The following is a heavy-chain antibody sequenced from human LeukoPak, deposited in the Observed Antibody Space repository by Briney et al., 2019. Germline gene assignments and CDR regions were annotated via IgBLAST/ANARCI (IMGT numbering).Heavy chain of an antibody. CDR2: ISAYNGNT. J-gene: IGHJ1*01. CDR3: ARDPKQWLGGHKTPEYFQH. D-gene: IGHD6-19*01. CDR1: GYTFTSYG. V-gene: IGHV1-18*01. Sequence: GASVKVSCKASGYTFTSYGISWVRQAPGQGLEWMGWISAYNGNTNYAQKLQGRVTMTTDTSTSTAYMELRSLRSDDTAVYYCARDPKQWLGGHKTPEYFQHWGQGTLVTVSS.